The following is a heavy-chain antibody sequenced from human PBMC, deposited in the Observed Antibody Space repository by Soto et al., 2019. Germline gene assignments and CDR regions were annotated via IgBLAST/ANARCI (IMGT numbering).Heavy chain of an antibody. Sequence: QVQLVESGGGVVEPGRSLRLSCAGSGFIFRSYAVHWVRQGPGKGLEWVAVISSDGSNRQYADSVKGRFTLSRDNSENTVYLQMNSLRGDDTAVYFCARDPSSSGWAVQKFDYWSQGTLVTVSS. V-gene: IGHV3-30*04. CDR3: ARDPSSSGWAVQKFDY. D-gene: IGHD6-19*01. J-gene: IGHJ4*02. CDR2: ISSDGSNR. CDR1: GFIFRSYA.